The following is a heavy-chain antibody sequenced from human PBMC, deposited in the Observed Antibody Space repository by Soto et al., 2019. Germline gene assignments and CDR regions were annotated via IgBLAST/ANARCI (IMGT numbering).Heavy chain of an antibody. Sequence: SETLSLTCTVSGGSISSSSDYWGWIRQPPGKGLEWIGSIYYSGSTYYNPSLKSRVTISVDTSKNQFSLKLSSVTAADTAVYYCARAPRYCSGGSCYPPNGFDPWGQGTLVTVSS. CDR1: GGSISSSSDY. D-gene: IGHD2-15*01. J-gene: IGHJ5*02. V-gene: IGHV4-39*01. CDR2: IYYSGST. CDR3: ARAPRYCSGGSCYPPNGFDP.